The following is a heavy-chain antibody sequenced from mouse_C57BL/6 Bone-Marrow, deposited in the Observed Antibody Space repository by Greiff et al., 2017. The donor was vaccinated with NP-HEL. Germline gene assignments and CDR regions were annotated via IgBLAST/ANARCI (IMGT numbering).Heavy chain of an antibody. Sequence: EVQLVESGGDLVKPGGSLKLSCAASGFTFSSYGMSWVRQTPDKRLEWVATISTGGSYTYYPDSVKGRFTISRDNANNTLYLQLSSLKSEDTALYYCARPYDYDVAWFAFWGQGTLVTVSA. CDR1: GFTFSSYG. D-gene: IGHD2-4*01. CDR3: ARPYDYDVAWFAF. V-gene: IGHV5-6*01. CDR2: ISTGGSYT. J-gene: IGHJ3*01.